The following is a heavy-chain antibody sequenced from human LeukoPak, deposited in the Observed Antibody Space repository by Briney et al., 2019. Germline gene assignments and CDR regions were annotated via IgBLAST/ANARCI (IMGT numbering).Heavy chain of an antibody. J-gene: IGHJ3*02. CDR2: ISSNGAYI. CDR1: GFTFSGYT. D-gene: IGHD3-3*01. CDR3: AKAIYGEVTAFDI. Sequence: GESLRLSCAASGFTFSGYTINWGRQAPGKGLEWVSSISSNGAYIYYADSMEGRFTISRDNAKNSLSLQMNSLRAEDTALYYCAKAIYGEVTAFDIWGQGTMVTVSS. V-gene: IGHV3-21*04.